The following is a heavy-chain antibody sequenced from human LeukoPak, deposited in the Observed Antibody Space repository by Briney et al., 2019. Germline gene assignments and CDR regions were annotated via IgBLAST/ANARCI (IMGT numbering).Heavy chain of an antibody. V-gene: IGHV6-1*01. CDR2: TYYRSKWYN. Sequence: SQTLSLTCVISGDSVSSNSASWNWIRQSPSRGLEWLGRTYYRSKWYNDYAVSVKSRITINPDTTKNQFSLQLNSVTPEDTAVYYCARLRVAAAGTGWFDPWGQGTLVTVSS. CDR1: GDSVSSNSAS. D-gene: IGHD6-13*01. J-gene: IGHJ5*02. CDR3: ARLRVAAAGTGWFDP.